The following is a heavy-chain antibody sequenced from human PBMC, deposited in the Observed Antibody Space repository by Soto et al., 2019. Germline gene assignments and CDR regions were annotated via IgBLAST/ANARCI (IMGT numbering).Heavy chain of an antibody. Sequence: XESLKISWQCSGNSFTSYWIGWVRQMPGKGLEWMGIIYPGDSDTRYSPSFQGQVTISADKSISTAYLQWSSLKASDTAMYYCARYCTSTTCYKSYGMDVWGQGTTVTVSS. CDR3: ARYCTSTTCYKSYGMDV. CDR2: IYPGDSDT. V-gene: IGHV5-51*01. D-gene: IGHD2-2*02. J-gene: IGHJ6*02. CDR1: GNSFTSYW.